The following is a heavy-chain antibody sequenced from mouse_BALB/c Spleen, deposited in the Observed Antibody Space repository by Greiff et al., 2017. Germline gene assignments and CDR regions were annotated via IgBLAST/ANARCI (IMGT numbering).Heavy chain of an antibody. CDR1: GFTFSSYG. CDR2: ISSGGSYT. CDR3: ARQEDSSGYE. Sequence: EVQVVESGGDLVKPGGSLKLSCAASGFTFSSYGMSWVRQTPDKRLEWVATISSGGSYTYYPDSVKGRFTISRDNAKNTLYLQMSSLKSEDTAMYYCARQEDSSGYEWGQGTLVTVSA. D-gene: IGHD3-2*01. V-gene: IGHV5-6*01. J-gene: IGHJ3*02.